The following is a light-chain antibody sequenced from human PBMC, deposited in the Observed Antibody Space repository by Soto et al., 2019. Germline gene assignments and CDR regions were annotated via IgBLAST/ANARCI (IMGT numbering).Light chain of an antibody. CDR3: QQSFSPRWT. V-gene: IGKV1-39*01. J-gene: IGKJ1*01. CDR1: QSISNY. Sequence: DIQMTQSPSSLSASVGDRVTITCRASQSISNYLNWYQQKPGKAPKLLIYAASSRQSGVPSRFSGSGSETDFTLTISSLQPDDSATYYCQQSFSPRWTFGQGTKVEV. CDR2: AAS.